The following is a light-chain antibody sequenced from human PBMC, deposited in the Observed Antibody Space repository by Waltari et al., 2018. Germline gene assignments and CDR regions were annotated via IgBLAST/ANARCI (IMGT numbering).Light chain of an antibody. CDR3: SSFTSSTTGI. V-gene: IGLV2-14*03. Sequence: SALTQPDSVSGSPGQSITIPCRGISSDSGGYEYVSWYQQHPGKAPKVIIYDVNNRPSGVSNRFSGSKSGSSASLTISGLQAEDEADYYCSSFTSSTTGIFGGGTK. CDR1: SSDSGGYEY. J-gene: IGLJ2*01. CDR2: DVN.